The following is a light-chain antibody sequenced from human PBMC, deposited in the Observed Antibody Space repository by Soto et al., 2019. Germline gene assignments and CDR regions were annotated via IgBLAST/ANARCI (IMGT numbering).Light chain of an antibody. CDR1: QSVSSSY. Sequence: EIVLTQSPGTLSLSPGERATLSCRASQSVSSSYLAWYQQKPGQAPRLLIYGASSRATGIPDRFSGSGSGTDFTLNISRLEPEDFAVYYCQHEGSSPQITFGQGTRLEIK. V-gene: IGKV3-20*01. CDR3: QHEGSSPQIT. J-gene: IGKJ5*01. CDR2: GAS.